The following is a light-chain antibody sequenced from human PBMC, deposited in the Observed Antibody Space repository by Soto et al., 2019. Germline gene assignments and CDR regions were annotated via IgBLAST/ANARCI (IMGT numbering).Light chain of an antibody. CDR2: GAS. Sequence: EIVMTQSPTTLSVSPGERATLSCRASHSVSSNLAWYQQKPGQAPRLLIYGASTRATGIPARFSGSGYEKEFTLTISSLQSEDFAFYYCQQYNNWPPYTFGQGTKLEIK. CDR3: QQYNNWPPYT. V-gene: IGKV3-15*01. J-gene: IGKJ2*01. CDR1: HSVSSN.